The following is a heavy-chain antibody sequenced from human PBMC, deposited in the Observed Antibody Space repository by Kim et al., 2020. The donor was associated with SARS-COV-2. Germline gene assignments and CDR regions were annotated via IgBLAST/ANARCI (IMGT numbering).Heavy chain of an antibody. D-gene: IGHD6-25*01. Sequence: GESLKISCKSSAYNFANYWITWVRQMPGKGLEWMGRIDPRDSFTTYSPDFQGHVSISADKSIRTAYLQWSSLKTSYTAVYFCTSAADYDNWGQGTLVTVS. CDR1: AYNFANYW. CDR2: IDPRDSFT. J-gene: IGHJ4*02. CDR3: TSAADYDN. V-gene: IGHV5-10-1*01.